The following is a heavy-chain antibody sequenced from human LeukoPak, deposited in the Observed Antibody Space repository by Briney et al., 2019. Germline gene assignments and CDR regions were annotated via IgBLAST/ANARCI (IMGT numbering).Heavy chain of an antibody. CDR3: ARGAVAYYYFDN. J-gene: IGHJ4*02. D-gene: IGHD6-19*01. V-gene: IGHV4-59*01. Sequence: SETLSLTCTVSGGSISSYYWSWIRQPPGKGLEWIGYMYYSGSTNYNPSLKSRVTISVDTSKNQFSLKLSSVTAADTAVYYCARGAVAYYYFDNWGQGTLVTVSS. CDR2: MYYSGST. CDR1: GGSISSYY.